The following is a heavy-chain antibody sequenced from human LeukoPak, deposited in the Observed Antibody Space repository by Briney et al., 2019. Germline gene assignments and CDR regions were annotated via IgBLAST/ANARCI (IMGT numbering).Heavy chain of an antibody. J-gene: IGHJ4*02. CDR2: IKQDGSEK. D-gene: IGHD6-13*01. V-gene: IGHV3-7*01. CDR1: GFSVSGYW. Sequence: GGSLRLSCAVSGFSVSGYWMTWVRQAPGKGLEWMANIKQDGSEKNYVDSVKGRFTISRDNTENSLFLQMNSLRVEDTAVYYCAREWQGGIAAAGTRIEGDYWGQGTLVAVSS. CDR3: AREWQGGIAAAGTRIEGDY.